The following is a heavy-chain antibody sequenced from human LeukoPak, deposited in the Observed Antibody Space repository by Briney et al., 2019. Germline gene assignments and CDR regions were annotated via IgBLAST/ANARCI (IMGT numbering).Heavy chain of an antibody. D-gene: IGHD3-22*01. V-gene: IGHV4-59*01. CDR1: GGSINSYY. CDR3: ACLTTADAFDI. J-gene: IGHJ3*02. Sequence: SETLSLTCTVSGGSINSYYWSWIRQPPGKGLEWIGYIYDSGSTNYNPSLKSRVTISVDTSKNQFSLKLSSVIAADTAVYYCACLTTADAFDIWGQGTMVTVSS. CDR2: IYDSGST.